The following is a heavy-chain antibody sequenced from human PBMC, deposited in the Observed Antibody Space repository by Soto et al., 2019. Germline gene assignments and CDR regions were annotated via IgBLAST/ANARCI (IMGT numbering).Heavy chain of an antibody. CDR3: ARHLMYFPFDF. J-gene: IGHJ4*02. CDR1: GGSIGTNDHY. D-gene: IGHD2-8*01. V-gene: IGHV4-39*01. CDR2: ISYSGNT. Sequence: TSETLSLTCTVSGGSIGTNDHYWGWIRRPPGKGLEWIASISYSGNTYYAPSLKSRVTISADTSKNQFSLKLSSVTAADTAIYYCARHLMYFPFDFWGQGIPVTVSS.